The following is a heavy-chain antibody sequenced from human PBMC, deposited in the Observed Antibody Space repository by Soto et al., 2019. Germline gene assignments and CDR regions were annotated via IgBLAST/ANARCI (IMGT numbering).Heavy chain of an antibody. V-gene: IGHV3-33*01. J-gene: IGHJ4*02. CDR2: IWYDGSNK. CDR3: ARDPGYCSGGSCHHYIDY. Sequence: QVQLVESGGGVVQPGRSLRLSCAASGFTFSSYGMHWVRQAPGKGLEWVAVIWYDGSNKYYADSVKGRFTISRDNSKNTLYLQMNSLRAEDTAVYYCARDPGYCSGGSCHHYIDYWGQGTLVTVSS. D-gene: IGHD2-15*01. CDR1: GFTFSSYG.